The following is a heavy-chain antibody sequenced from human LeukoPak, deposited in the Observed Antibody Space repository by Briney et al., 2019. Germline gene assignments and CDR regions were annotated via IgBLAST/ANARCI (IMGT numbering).Heavy chain of an antibody. CDR2: IYYSGST. J-gene: IGHJ4*02. CDR1: GGSISSGDYY. CDR3: VRDRGRGYSGYDAKFDH. D-gene: IGHD5-12*01. V-gene: IGHV4-30-4*08. Sequence: TLXLTCSVSGGSISSGDYYWSWIRQPPGRGLEWIGYIYYSGSTYYNPSLKSRLTISVDTSKNQFSLKLSSVTAADTAVYYCVRDRGRGYSGYDAKFDHWGQGALVTVSS.